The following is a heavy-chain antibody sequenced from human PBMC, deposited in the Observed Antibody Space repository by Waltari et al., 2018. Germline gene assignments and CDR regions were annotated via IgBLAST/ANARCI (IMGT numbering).Heavy chain of an antibody. CDR2: ISGSGGST. Sequence: EVQLLESGGGLVQPGGSLRLSCAASGFTFRSYAMSWVRQAPGKGLEWVSAISGSGGSTYYADSVKGRFTISRDNSKNTLYLQMNSLRAEDTAVYYCAKELAGSNYYYYYMDVWGKGTTVTISS. CDR1: GFTFRSYA. CDR3: AKELAGSNYYYYYMDV. D-gene: IGHD1-1*01. V-gene: IGHV3-23*01. J-gene: IGHJ6*03.